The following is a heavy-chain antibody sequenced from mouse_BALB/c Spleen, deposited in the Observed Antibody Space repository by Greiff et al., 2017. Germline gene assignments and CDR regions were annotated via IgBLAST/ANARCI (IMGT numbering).Heavy chain of an antibody. CDR1: GFNIKDTY. J-gene: IGHJ2*01. CDR2: IDPANGNT. CDR3: ASFDY. V-gene: IGHV14-3*02. Sequence: EVQRVESGAELVKPGASVKLSCTASGFNIKDTYMHWVKQRPEQGLEWIGRIDPANGNTKYDPKFQGKATITADTSSNTAYLQLSSLTSEDTAVYYCASFDYWGQGTTLTVSS.